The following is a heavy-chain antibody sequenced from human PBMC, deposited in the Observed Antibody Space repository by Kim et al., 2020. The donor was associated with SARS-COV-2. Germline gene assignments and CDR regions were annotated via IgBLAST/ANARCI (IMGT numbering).Heavy chain of an antibody. CDR1: GFTFSSYG. V-gene: IGHV3-33*05. D-gene: IGHD3-10*01. Sequence: GGSLRLSCAASGFTFSSYGMHWVRQAPGKGLEWVAVISYDGSNKYYADSVKGRFTISRDNSKNTLYLQMNSLRAEDTAVYYCARAPRITMVRGVILPTDYWGQGTLVTVSS. CDR2: ISYDGSNK. J-gene: IGHJ4*02. CDR3: ARAPRITMVRGVILPTDY.